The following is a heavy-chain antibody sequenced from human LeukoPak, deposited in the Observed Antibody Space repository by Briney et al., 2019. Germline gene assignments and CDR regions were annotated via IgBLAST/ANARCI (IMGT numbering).Heavy chain of an antibody. J-gene: IGHJ4*02. CDR2: INHSGST. V-gene: IGHV4-34*01. CDR3: ARGLIGYSSSWYPTYYFDY. D-gene: IGHD6-13*01. Sequence: PSETLSLTCAVYGGSFSGYYWSWIRQPPGKWLEWIGEINHSGSTNYNPSLKSRVTISVDTSKNQFSLKLSSVTAADTAVYYCARGLIGYSSSWYPTYYFDYWGQGTLVTVSS. CDR1: GGSFSGYY.